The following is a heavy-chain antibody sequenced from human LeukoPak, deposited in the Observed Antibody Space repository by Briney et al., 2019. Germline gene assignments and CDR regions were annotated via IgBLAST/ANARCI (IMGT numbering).Heavy chain of an antibody. CDR1: GFPFSSIW. D-gene: IGHD3-9*01. J-gene: IGHJ4*02. Sequence: PGGSLGPPFEPPGFPFSSIWMSWFRQPPGKGLEWVANIKQDGSEKYYVDSVKGRFTISRDNAKNSLYLQMNSLRAEDTAVYYCARRYFDLWGQGTLVTVSS. V-gene: IGHV3-7*01. CDR2: IKQDGSEK. CDR3: ARRYFDL.